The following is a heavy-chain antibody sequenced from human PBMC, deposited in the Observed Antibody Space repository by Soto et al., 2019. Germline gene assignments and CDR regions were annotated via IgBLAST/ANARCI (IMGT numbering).Heavy chain of an antibody. CDR3: ARQPIRSNYDFWSGYYPYYYYGMDV. J-gene: IGHJ6*02. CDR2: IYPGDSDT. CDR1: GYSFTSYW. D-gene: IGHD3-3*01. Sequence: PGESLKISCKGSGYSFTSYWIGWVRQMPGKGLEWMGIIYPGDSDTRYSPSFQGQVTISADKSISTAYLQWSSLKASDTAMYYCARQPIRSNYDFWSGYYPYYYYGMDVWGQGTTVTVSS. V-gene: IGHV5-51*01.